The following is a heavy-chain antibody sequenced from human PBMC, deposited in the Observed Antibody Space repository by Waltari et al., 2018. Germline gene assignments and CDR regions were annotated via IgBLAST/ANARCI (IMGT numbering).Heavy chain of an antibody. Sequence: EVQLVDSGGGLIHPGGSLRLSCAAFGFSVSFNYMRWVRQAPGRGLEWVSVSFAGGTTYYSDAVKGRFTMSRDDSRNTLYLQMNSLAADDTAVYYCARAGLGSPLEWQRLFDSWGQGTLVTVSS. CDR2: SFAGGTT. J-gene: IGHJ4*02. D-gene: IGHD3-3*01. CDR1: GFSVSFNY. CDR3: ARAGLGSPLEWQRLFDS. V-gene: IGHV3-53*01.